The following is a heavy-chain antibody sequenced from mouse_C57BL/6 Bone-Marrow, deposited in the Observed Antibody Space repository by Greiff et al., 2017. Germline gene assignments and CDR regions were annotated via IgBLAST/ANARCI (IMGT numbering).Heavy chain of an antibody. CDR2: INPYNGDT. Sequence: VQLKQSGPELVKPGDSVKISCKASGYSFTGYFMNWVMQSHGKSLEWIGRINPYNGDTFYNQKFKGKATLTVDKSSSTAHMELRSLTSEDSAVYYCARWGIVVADPYFDYWGQGTTLTVSS. D-gene: IGHD1-1*01. CDR3: ARWGIVVADPYFDY. V-gene: IGHV1-20*01. CDR1: GYSFTGYF. J-gene: IGHJ2*01.